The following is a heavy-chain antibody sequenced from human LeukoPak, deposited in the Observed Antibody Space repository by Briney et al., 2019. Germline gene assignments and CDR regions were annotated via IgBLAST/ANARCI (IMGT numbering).Heavy chain of an antibody. CDR1: GFTFSPYS. CDR3: ARGETSGSYYNDAFDI. J-gene: IGHJ3*02. V-gene: IGHV3-48*02. CDR2: ISKSSSII. Sequence: PGGSLRLSCAASGFTFSPYSMNWVRQAPGKGLEWVSYISKSSSIIYYADSVKGRFTISRDNAKNSLYLQMNSLRDEDTAVYFCARGETSGSYYNDAFDIWGQGTMVTVSS. D-gene: IGHD3-10*01.